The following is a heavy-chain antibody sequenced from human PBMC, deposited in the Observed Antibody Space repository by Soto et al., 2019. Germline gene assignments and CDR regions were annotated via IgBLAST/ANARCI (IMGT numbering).Heavy chain of an antibody. D-gene: IGHD2-15*01. V-gene: IGHV3-30*18. J-gene: IGHJ3*02. CDR2: ISYDGTNN. Sequence: QVQLVESGGGVVQPGRSLRLSCAASGFTCSSYGMHWVRQAPGKGLEWVAVISYDGTNNYYTESVKGRFTISRDNSKNTLFLQMNSLRAEDTAVYFCAKGDCSGGSCYFSAFDIWGQGTMVTVSS. CDR1: GFTCSSYG. CDR3: AKGDCSGGSCYFSAFDI.